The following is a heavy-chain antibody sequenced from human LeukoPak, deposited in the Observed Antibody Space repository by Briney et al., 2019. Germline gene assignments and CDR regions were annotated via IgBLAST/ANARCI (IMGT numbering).Heavy chain of an antibody. J-gene: IGHJ6*03. V-gene: IGHV1-18*01. CDR1: GYTFTSYG. CDR2: ISAYNGNT. D-gene: IGHD5-12*01. CDR3: ARLGYSGYDGYYYMDV. Sequence: ASVKVSCKASGYTFTSYGISWVRQAPGQGLEWMGWISAYNGNTNYAQKLQGRVTMTTDTSTSTAYMELRSLRSDDTAVYYCARLGYSGYDGYYYMDVWGKGTTVTVSS.